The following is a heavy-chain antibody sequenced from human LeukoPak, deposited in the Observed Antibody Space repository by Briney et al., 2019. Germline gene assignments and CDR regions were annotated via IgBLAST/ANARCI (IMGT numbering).Heavy chain of an antibody. CDR2: ITSSSSYT. D-gene: IGHD3-10*01. Sequence: GGSLRLSCAASGFTFSDYYMSWIRQAPGKGLEWVSYITSSSSYTNHADSGKGRLTSSRDNAKNSLYLQMSSLRAEATDVYYCARDYCGSGSIDYWGQGTLVTVSS. CDR1: GFTFSDYY. J-gene: IGHJ4*02. CDR3: ARDYCGSGSIDY. V-gene: IGHV3-11*05.